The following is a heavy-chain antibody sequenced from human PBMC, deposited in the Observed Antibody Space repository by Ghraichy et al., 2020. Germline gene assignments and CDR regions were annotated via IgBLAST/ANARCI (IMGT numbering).Heavy chain of an antibody. D-gene: IGHD3-10*01. CDR2: IWYDGSNK. Sequence: GGSLRLSCAASGFTFSSYGMHWVRQAPGKGLEWVAVIWYDGSNKYYADSVKGRFTISRDNSKNTLYLQMNSLRAEDTAVYYCARVRGGWFGELWGYGMDVWGQGTTVTVSS. CDR3: ARVRGGWFGELWGYGMDV. CDR1: GFTFSSYG. V-gene: IGHV3-33*08. J-gene: IGHJ6*02.